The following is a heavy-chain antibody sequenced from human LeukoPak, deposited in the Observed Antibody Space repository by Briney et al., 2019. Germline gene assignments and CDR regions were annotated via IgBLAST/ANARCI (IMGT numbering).Heavy chain of an antibody. J-gene: IGHJ5*02. CDR2: IIPIFGTA. CDR1: GGTFSSYA. D-gene: IGHD2-2*01. V-gene: IGHV1-69*05. Sequence: SVKVSCKASGGTFSSYAISWVRQAPGQGLEWMGGIIPIFGTANYAQKFQGRVTITTDESTSTAYMELSSLRFEDTAVYYCTGGYQLLSDNWFDPWGQGTLVTVSS. CDR3: TGGYQLLSDNWFDP.